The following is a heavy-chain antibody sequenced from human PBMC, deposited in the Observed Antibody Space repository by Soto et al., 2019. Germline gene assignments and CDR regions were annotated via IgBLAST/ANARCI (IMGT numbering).Heavy chain of an antibody. CDR3: ATVQSSGIAVAGTWWFDP. CDR1: GYTLTELS. J-gene: IGHJ5*02. V-gene: IGHV1-24*01. CDR2: FDPGDGET. Sequence: GASVKVSCKVSGYTLTELSMHWVRQAPGKGLEWMGGFDPGDGETIYAQKFQGRVTMTEDTSTDTAYMELSSLRSEDTAVYYCATVQSSGIAVAGTWWFDPWGQGTLVTVSS. D-gene: IGHD6-19*01.